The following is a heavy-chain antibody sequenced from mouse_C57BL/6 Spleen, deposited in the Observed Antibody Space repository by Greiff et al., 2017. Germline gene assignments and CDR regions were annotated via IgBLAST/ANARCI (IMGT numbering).Heavy chain of an antibody. Sequence: EVQRVESGGGLVKPGGSLKLSCAASGFTFSSYTMSWVRQTPEKRLEWVATISGGGGNTYYPDSVKGRFTISRDNAKNTLYLQMSSLRSEDTALYYCARHDYDYARFAYWGQGTLVTVSA. CDR2: ISGGGGNT. V-gene: IGHV5-9*01. CDR1: GFTFSSYT. CDR3: ARHDYDYARFAY. J-gene: IGHJ3*01. D-gene: IGHD2-4*01.